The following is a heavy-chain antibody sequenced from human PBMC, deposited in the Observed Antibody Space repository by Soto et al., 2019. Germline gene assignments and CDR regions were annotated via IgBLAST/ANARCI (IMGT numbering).Heavy chain of an antibody. V-gene: IGHV3-43*01. J-gene: IGHJ4*02. CDR1: GFTFDDYT. D-gene: IGHD6-13*01. CDR3: AKDTAEYSSSWGEIDY. CDR2: ISWDGGST. Sequence: GGSLRLSCAASGFTFDDYTMHWVRQAPGKGLEWVSLISWDGGSTYYADSVKGRFTISRDNSKNSLYLQMNSLRTEDTALYYCAKDTAEYSSSWGEIDYWGQGTLVTVSS.